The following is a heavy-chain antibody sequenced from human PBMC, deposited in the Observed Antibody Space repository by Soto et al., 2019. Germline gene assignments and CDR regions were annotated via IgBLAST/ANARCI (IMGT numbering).Heavy chain of an antibody. CDR3: ARSLHYYDSSGYPNWFDP. CDR1: GGSIISGGYS. Sequence: SETLSLTCAVSGGSIISGGYSWICIRQPPGSGLEWIGYIYHSGSTYYNPSLKGRVTISVDRSKNQFSLKLSSVTAADTAVYYCARSLHYYDSSGYPNWFDPWGQGTLVTVSS. V-gene: IGHV4-30-2*01. J-gene: IGHJ5*02. D-gene: IGHD3-22*01. CDR2: IYHSGST.